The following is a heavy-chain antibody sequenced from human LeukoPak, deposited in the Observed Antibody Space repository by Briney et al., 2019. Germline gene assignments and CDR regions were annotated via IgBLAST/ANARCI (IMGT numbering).Heavy chain of an antibody. J-gene: IGHJ5*02. CDR2: IYVNGDT. V-gene: IGHV4-38-2*01. CDR1: GASSSDSYY. Sequence: PSETLSLTCAVSGASSSDSYYWGWIRQPPERGLQWIGTIYVNGDTFYNPSLKSRVTISEDTSKNQLSLTLTSVTAADTAIYYCARGYNWNDGAFDPWGQGALVTVSS. CDR3: ARGYNWNDGAFDP. D-gene: IGHD1-20*01.